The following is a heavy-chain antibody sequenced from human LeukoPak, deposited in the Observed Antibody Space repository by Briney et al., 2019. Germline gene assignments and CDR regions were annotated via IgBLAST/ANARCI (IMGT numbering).Heavy chain of an antibody. CDR1: GFTFSSYA. CDR2: ISNDGTNK. D-gene: IGHD3-22*01. Sequence: GGSLRLSCAASGFTFSSYAMHWVRQAPGKGLEWVAVISNDGTNKYHADSVRGRFTVSRDNSKNTLYLQMNSLRAEDTAVYYCARRDGSGYYALDYWGQGFLVTVSS. J-gene: IGHJ4*02. CDR3: ARRDGSGYYALDY. V-gene: IGHV3-30-3*01.